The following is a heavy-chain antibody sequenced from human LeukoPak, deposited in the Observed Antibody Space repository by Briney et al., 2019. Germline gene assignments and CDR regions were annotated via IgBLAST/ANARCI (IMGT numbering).Heavy chain of an antibody. V-gene: IGHV3-23*01. J-gene: IGHJ4*02. CDR2: ISAGGDET. Sequence: PGGSLRLSCAASGFTFSSYAMSWVRQAPGKGLEWVSAISAGGDETHYADSVKGRFTVSRDNSKNILFLQMNSLRVEDTAVYYCAQDHLGFGDYWFGYWGQGTLVSVSS. D-gene: IGHD4-17*01. CDR3: AQDHLGFGDYWFGY. CDR1: GFTFSSYA.